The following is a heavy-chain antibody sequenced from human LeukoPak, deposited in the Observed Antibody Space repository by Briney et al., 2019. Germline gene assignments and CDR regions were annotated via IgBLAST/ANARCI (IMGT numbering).Heavy chain of an antibody. J-gene: IGHJ4*02. CDR2: ISSSSSYI. D-gene: IGHD2-21*02. CDR3: ARDRSGYCGGDCYS. Sequence: GGSLRLSCAASGFTFSSYSMNWVRQAPGKGLEWVSSISSSSSYIYYADSVKGRFTISRDNAKNSLYLQMNSLRVEGTAVYYCARDRSGYCGGDCYSWGQGTLVTVSS. CDR1: GFTFSSYS. V-gene: IGHV3-21*01.